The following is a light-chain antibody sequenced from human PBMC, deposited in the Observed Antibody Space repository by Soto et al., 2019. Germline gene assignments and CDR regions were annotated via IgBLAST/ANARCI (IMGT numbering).Light chain of an antibody. CDR1: QSVRSSY. Sequence: EIVLTQSPDTLSLSPGESATLSCKASQSVRSSYLAWYQQTPGQTPRLLIYAASSRATGIPDRFSGSGSGTDLSITISRLEAEDGEVYDGQQHYSTPLSFGQGTRLEIK. CDR3: QQHYSTPLS. J-gene: IGKJ5*01. CDR2: AAS. V-gene: IGKV3-20*01.